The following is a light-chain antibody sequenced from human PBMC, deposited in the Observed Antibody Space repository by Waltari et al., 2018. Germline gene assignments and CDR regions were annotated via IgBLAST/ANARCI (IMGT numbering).Light chain of an antibody. V-gene: IGKV1-33*01. Sequence: DIQLTQSPPSLSASVGDRVTITCRASQDITNYLNWYQQKPGKAPKLLIHDASKLEIGVPSRFSGSQSGTHFTLTIGSLQAEDIGTYYCQRYDNLPIFAFGPGTKVEI. J-gene: IGKJ3*01. CDR1: QDITNY. CDR3: QRYDNLPIFA. CDR2: DAS.